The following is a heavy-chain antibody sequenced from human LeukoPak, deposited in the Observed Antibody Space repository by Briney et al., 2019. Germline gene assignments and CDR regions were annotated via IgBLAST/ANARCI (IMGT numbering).Heavy chain of an antibody. CDR2: IIPIFGTA. V-gene: IGHV1-69*05. CDR1: GGTFSSYA. J-gene: IGHJ4*02. D-gene: IGHD5-18*01. Sequence: SVKVSCKASGGTFSSYAISWVRQASGQGLEWMGGIIPIFGTANYAQKFQGRVTITTDESTSTAYMELSSLRSEDTAVYYCARSVRGYSYGSPFDYWGQGTLVTVSS. CDR3: ARSVRGYSYGSPFDY.